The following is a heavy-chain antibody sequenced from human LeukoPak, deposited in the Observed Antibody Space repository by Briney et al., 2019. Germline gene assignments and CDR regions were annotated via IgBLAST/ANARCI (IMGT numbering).Heavy chain of an antibody. Sequence: SSVKVSCKASGYTFTGYYMHWVRQAPGKGLEWMGWINPNSGGTNYAQKFQGRVTMTRDTSISTAYIELSRLRSDDTAVYYCARARYSSGWYYFDYWGQGTLVTVSS. CDR1: GYTFTGYY. J-gene: IGHJ4*02. CDR3: ARARYSSGWYYFDY. V-gene: IGHV1-2*02. D-gene: IGHD6-19*01. CDR2: INPNSGGT.